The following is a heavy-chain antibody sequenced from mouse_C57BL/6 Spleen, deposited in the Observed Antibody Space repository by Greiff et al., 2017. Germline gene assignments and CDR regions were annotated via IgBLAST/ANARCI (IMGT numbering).Heavy chain of an antibody. V-gene: IGHV5-17*01. CDR1: GFTFSDYG. J-gene: IGHJ2*01. Sequence: VQLKESGGGLVKPGGSLKLSCAASGFTFSDYGMHWVRQAPEKGLEWVAYISSGSSTIYYADTVQGRFTISRDNARNTLFLQMTSLRSEDTAMYYCARSGPRNFDYWGQGTTLTVSS. D-gene: IGHD3-1*01. CDR2: ISSGSSTI. CDR3: ARSGPRNFDY.